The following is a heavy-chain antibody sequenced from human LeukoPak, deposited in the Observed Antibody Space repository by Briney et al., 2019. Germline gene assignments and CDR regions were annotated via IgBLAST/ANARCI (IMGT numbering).Heavy chain of an antibody. Sequence: GGSLRLSCAASGFTFSSYAVHWVRQAPGKGLEWVAVISSHGSDKYYAGSVKGRFTISRDNSKNTLYLQMNSLRDEDTAVYYCARGLRITSAGHFLDYWGQGTLVTVSS. CDR2: ISSHGSDK. CDR1: GFTFSSYA. D-gene: IGHD6-13*01. J-gene: IGHJ4*02. CDR3: ARGLRITSAGHFLDY. V-gene: IGHV3-30*01.